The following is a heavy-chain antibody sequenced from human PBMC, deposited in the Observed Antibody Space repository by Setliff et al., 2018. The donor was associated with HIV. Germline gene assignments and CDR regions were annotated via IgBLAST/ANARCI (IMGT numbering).Heavy chain of an antibody. D-gene: IGHD5-18*01. Sequence: PSETLSLTCTVSGGSISSGSYYWSWIRQPAGKGLEWIGRIYTGGSTNYNPSLKSRVSISVDTSKNQFSLKLSSVTAADTAVYYCARGIYSYGYLFDYWGQGTLVTVSS. V-gene: IGHV4-61*02. CDR2: IYTGGST. CDR3: ARGIYSYGYLFDY. CDR1: GGSISSGSYY. J-gene: IGHJ4*02.